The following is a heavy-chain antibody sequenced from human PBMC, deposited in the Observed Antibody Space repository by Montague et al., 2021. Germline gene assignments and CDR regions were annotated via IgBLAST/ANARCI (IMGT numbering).Heavy chain of an antibody. J-gene: IGHJ5*02. CDR3: ANQDYFVSGTSYKGVDP. Sequence: SETLSLTCTVSSGSIFHAHWCWVRQPPGKGLEWLGSMFYGGATSNNPSLTSRVTMSIDTSTSQFSLKLSFVTAADTAVYYCANQDYFVSGTSYKGVDPWGQGILVTVSS. CDR2: MFYGGAT. V-gene: IGHV4-59*08. D-gene: IGHD3-10*01. CDR1: SGSIFHAH.